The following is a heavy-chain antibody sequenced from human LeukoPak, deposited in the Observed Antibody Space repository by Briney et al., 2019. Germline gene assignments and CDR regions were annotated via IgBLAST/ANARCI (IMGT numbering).Heavy chain of an antibody. CDR3: ARERITRLRGPFEI. CDR1: GYSFTSYW. J-gene: IGHJ3*02. D-gene: IGHD3-10*01. Sequence: GESLKISCKGSGYSFTSYWIGWVRQMPGKGLEWMGVIYPGDSDTRYSPSFQGQVTISADKSISTAYLQWNSLEASDTAMFYCARERITRLRGPFEIWGQGTTVTVSS. V-gene: IGHV5-51*01. CDR2: IYPGDSDT.